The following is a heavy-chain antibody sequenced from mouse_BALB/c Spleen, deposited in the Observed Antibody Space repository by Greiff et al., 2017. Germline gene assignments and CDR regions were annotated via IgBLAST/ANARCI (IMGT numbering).Heavy chain of an antibody. CDR1: GFTFSSYT. CDR3: ARRKAYGNYVLCWAMDY. Sequence: DVQLVESGGGLVQPGGSLKLSCAASGFTFSSYTMSWVRQTPEKRLEWVAYISNGGGSTYYPETVKGRFTISRDNAKNTLYLQMSSLKSEDTAMYYCARRKAYGNYVLCWAMDYWGQGTTVTVSS. D-gene: IGHD2-1*01. J-gene: IGHJ4*01. V-gene: IGHV5-12-2*01. CDR2: ISNGGGST.